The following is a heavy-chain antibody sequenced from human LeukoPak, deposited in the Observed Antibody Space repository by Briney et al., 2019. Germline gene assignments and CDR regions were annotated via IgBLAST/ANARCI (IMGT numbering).Heavy chain of an antibody. CDR2: ISTYNGNT. Sequence: ASVKVSCKASGYTFTSYGINWLRQAPGQGLEWMGWISTYNGNTNYAQKLQGRVTMTTDTSTSTAYMELRSLRSDDTAVYYCARAPIAVAGSALWYWGQGTLVTVSS. CDR3: ARAPIAVAGSALWY. V-gene: IGHV1-18*01. D-gene: IGHD6-19*01. CDR1: GYTFTSYG. J-gene: IGHJ4*02.